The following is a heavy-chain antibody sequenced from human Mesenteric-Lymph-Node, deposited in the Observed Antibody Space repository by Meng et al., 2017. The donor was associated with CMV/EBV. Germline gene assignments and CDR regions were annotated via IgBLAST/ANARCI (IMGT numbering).Heavy chain of an antibody. J-gene: IGHJ5*02. CDR3: ARVGSRYSSYWFDP. CDR1: GGSISTYN. D-gene: IGHD5-18*01. CDR2: IFYTGSS. V-gene: IGHV4-59*12. Sequence: GSLRLSCTVSGGSISTYNWNWIRQSPGKGLEWIGNIFYTGSSNYNPSLKSRVTISVDTSKNQFSLKLSSVTAADTAVYYCARVGSRYSSYWFDPWGQGTLVTVSS.